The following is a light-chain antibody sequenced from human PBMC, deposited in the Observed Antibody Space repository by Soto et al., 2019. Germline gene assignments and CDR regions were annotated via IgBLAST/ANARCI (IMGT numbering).Light chain of an antibody. CDR1: SSDVGGYNY. CDR3: SSYTSSSTPYD. J-gene: IGLJ1*01. CDR2: DVS. Sequence: LTQPASVSGSPGQSITISCTGTSSDVGGYNYVSWYQQHPGKAPKLMIYDVSNRPSGVSNRFSGSKSGNTASLTISGLQAEDEADYYCSSYTSSSTPYDFGTGTKVTVL. V-gene: IGLV2-14*01.